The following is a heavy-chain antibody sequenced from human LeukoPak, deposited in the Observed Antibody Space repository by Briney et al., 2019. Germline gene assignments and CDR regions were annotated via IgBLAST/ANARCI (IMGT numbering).Heavy chain of an antibody. CDR2: IKSKTDGGTT. CDR1: GFTFSSYA. V-gene: IGHV3-15*01. J-gene: IGHJ4*02. Sequence: GGSLRLSCAASGFTFSSYAMHWVRQAPGKGLEWVGRIKSKTDGGTTDYAAPVKGRFTISRDDSKNTLYLQMNSLKTEDTAVYYCTTDGYSSRLFDYWGQGTLVTVSS. D-gene: IGHD6-13*01. CDR3: TTDGYSSRLFDY.